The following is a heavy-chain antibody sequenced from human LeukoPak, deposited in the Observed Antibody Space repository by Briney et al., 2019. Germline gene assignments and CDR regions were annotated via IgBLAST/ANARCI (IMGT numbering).Heavy chain of an antibody. CDR1: GGSISSSSYY. D-gene: IGHD3-10*01. CDR3: ARGARRGGYYFDY. CDR2: IYYSGST. J-gene: IGHJ4*02. Sequence: SETLSLTCTVSGGSISSSSYYWGWIRQPPGKGLEWIGSIYYSGSTYYNPSLKSRVTISVDTSKNQFSLKLSSVTAADTAVYYCARGARRGGYYFDYWGQGTLVTVSS. V-gene: IGHV4-39*07.